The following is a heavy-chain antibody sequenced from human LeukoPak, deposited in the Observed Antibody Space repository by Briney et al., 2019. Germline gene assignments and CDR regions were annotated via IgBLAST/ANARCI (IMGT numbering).Heavy chain of an antibody. V-gene: IGHV3-23*01. CDR3: ARVGATTDDAFDI. J-gene: IGHJ3*02. D-gene: IGHD1-26*01. CDR2: ISGNGGST. CDR1: GFTFSSYA. Sequence: GGSLRLSCAASGFTFSSYAMSWVRQAPGKGLEWVSAISGNGGSTYYADSVKGRFTISRDNSKNTLYLQMNSLRAEDTAVYYCARVGATTDDAFDIWGRGTMITVSS.